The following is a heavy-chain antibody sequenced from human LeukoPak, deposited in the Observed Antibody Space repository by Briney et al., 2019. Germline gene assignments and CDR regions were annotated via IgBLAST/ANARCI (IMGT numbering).Heavy chain of an antibody. CDR2: ISYDGSNK. V-gene: IGHV3-30-3*01. CDR3: ARFPSGLSYYYYMDV. CDR1: GFTFSSYA. J-gene: IGHJ6*03. Sequence: GGSLRLSCAASGFTFSSYAMHWVRQAPGKGLEWVAVISYDGSNKYYADSVKGRFTISRDTSKNTLYLQMNSLRAGDTAVYYCARFPSGLSYYYYMDVWGKGTTVTVSS. D-gene: IGHD3-10*01.